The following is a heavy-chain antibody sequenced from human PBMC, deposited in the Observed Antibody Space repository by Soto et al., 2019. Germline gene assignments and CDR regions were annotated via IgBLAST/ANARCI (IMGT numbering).Heavy chain of an antibody. CDR1: GFTFSSYA. V-gene: IGHV3-64D*08. D-gene: IGHD1-26*01. CDR3: VKEGVGRYSGSHGDY. CDR2: ISSNGGST. J-gene: IGHJ4*02. Sequence: GGSLRLSCSASGFTFSSYAMHWVRQAPGKGLEYVSAISSNGGSTYYADSVKGRFTISRDNSKNTLYLQMSSLRAEDTAVYYCVKEGVGRYSGSHGDYWGQGTLVTVSS.